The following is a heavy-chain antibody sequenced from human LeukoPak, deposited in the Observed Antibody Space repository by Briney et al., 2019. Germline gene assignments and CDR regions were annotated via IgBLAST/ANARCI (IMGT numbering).Heavy chain of an antibody. CDR2: IAVTGGT. V-gene: IGHV3-23*01. Sequence: PGGSLRLSCTASGFTLSNYAMSWVRQGPGKGLEWVSAIAVTGGTYHADSVRGRLTISRDSSKNTLYLQMNSLRAEDTAVYYCARGSGSYYGYFDYWGQGTLVTVSS. D-gene: IGHD1-26*01. J-gene: IGHJ4*02. CDR1: GFTLSNYA. CDR3: ARGSGSYYGYFDY.